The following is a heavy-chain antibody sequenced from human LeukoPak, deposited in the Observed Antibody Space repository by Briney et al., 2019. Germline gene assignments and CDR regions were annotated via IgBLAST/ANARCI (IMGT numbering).Heavy chain of an antibody. CDR3: ARYGSGSYSDDHFQH. Sequence: PSETLSLICTVSGGSISGYYWSWIRQPPGKALEWIVFIYFSGSTKYNPSLKSRVTISVDTSKNQFSLKLTSVTAADTAVYYCARYGSGSYSDDHFQHWGQGTLVTVSS. J-gene: IGHJ1*01. CDR2: IYFSGST. V-gene: IGHV4-59*08. D-gene: IGHD3-10*01. CDR1: GGSISGYY.